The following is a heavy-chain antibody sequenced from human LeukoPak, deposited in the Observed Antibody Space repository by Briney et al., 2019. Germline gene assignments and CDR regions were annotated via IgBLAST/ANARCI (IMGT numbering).Heavy chain of an antibody. J-gene: IGHJ3*02. CDR3: AKVLGAARRWDAFDI. Sequence: GGSLRLSCAASGFTFSSYAMSWVRQAPRKGLEWGSAISGSGGSTYYADSVKGRFTISRDNSKNTLYLQMNSLRAEDTAVYYCAKVLGAARRWDAFDIWGQGTMVTVSS. CDR2: ISGSGGST. D-gene: IGHD3-3*02. V-gene: IGHV3-23*01. CDR1: GFTFSSYA.